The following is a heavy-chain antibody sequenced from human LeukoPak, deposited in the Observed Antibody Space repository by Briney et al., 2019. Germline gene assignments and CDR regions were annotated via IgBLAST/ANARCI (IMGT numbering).Heavy chain of an antibody. V-gene: IGHV3-23*01. CDR2: ITGDGDRT. CDR3: AKDWSGRWSITMIVMH. CDR1: GFTFSNYG. Sequence: GGSLRLSCSVSGFTFSNYGMSWVRQAPGKGLEWVSTITGDGDRTYGADSVKGRFTISRDNSKNTLYLQMNSLRAEDTAVYYCAKDWSGRWSITMIVMHWGQGTLVTVSS. J-gene: IGHJ1*01. D-gene: IGHD3-22*01.